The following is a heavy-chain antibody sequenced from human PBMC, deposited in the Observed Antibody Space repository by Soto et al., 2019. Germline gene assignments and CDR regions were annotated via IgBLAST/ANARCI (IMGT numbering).Heavy chain of an antibody. CDR1: GSSITGYY. Sequence: PSETLSLTCTVSGSSITGYYWSWIRQPPGKGLEWIGYIYYSGSTNYNPSLKTRVTISVDMSKNQFSLKLSSVTAADTAVYYCARDIYSSTWYNWFDPWGQGTLVTVS. D-gene: IGHD6-13*01. CDR3: ARDIYSSTWYNWFDP. J-gene: IGHJ5*02. V-gene: IGHV4-59*01. CDR2: IYYSGST.